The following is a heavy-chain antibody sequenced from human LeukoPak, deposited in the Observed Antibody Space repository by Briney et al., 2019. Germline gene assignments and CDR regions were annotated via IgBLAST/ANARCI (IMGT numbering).Heavy chain of an antibody. CDR1: GFTFGSYG. D-gene: IGHD3-10*02. J-gene: IGHJ6*04. V-gene: IGHV3-48*04. CDR3: AELGITMIGGV. Sequence: PGGSLRLSCEASGFTFGSYGMSWVRQAPGKGLEWVSYISSSGSTIYYADSVKGRFTISRDNAKNSLYLQMNSLRAEDTAVYYCAELGITMIGGVWGKGTTVTISS. CDR2: ISSSGSTI.